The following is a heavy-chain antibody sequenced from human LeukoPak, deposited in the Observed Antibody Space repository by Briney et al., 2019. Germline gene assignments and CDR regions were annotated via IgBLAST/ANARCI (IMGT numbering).Heavy chain of an antibody. CDR2: INHSGST. CDR1: GGSFSGYY. J-gene: IGHJ5*02. V-gene: IGHV4-34*01. Sequence: PSETLSLTCAVYGGSFSGYYWSWIRQSPGKGLEWIGEINHSGSTNYNPSLKSRVTISVDTSKNQFSLKLSSVTAADTAVYYCARGRPDSGSYFGWFDPWGQGTLVTVSS. D-gene: IGHD1-26*01. CDR3: ARGRPDSGSYFGWFDP.